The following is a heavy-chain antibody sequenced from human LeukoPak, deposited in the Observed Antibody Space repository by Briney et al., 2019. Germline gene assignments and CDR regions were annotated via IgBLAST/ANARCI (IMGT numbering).Heavy chain of an antibody. J-gene: IGHJ5*02. Sequence: PGGSLRLSCAASGFTFSSYAMSWVRQAPGKGLEWVSAISNDGGGTQYADFVEGRFTISRDNSKNTLFLQMSSLRAEDTALYYCAKGSSGYFADLWGQGTLVPVSS. CDR2: ISNDGGGT. D-gene: IGHD3-22*01. V-gene: IGHV3-23*01. CDR1: GFTFSSYA. CDR3: AKGSSGYFADL.